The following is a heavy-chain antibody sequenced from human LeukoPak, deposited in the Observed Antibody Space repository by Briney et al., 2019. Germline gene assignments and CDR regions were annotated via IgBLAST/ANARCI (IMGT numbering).Heavy chain of an antibody. CDR1: GYTFTGYY. CDR3: ASEHQYSSSDHDY. D-gene: IGHD6-13*01. J-gene: IGHJ4*02. CDR2: INPNSGGT. V-gene: IGHV1-2*02. Sequence: VASVKVSCKASGYTFTGYYMNWVRQAPGQGLEWMGWINPNSGGTNYAQKFQGRVTMTRDTSISTAYMELSRLRSDDTAVYYCASEHQYSSSDHDYWGQGTLVTVSS.